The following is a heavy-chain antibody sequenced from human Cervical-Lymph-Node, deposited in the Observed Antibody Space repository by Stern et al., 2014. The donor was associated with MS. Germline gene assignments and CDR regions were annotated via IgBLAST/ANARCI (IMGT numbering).Heavy chain of an antibody. J-gene: IGHJ4*02. CDR1: GFSLSNARMG. V-gene: IGHV2-26*01. Sequence: QITLKESGPVLVKPTETLTLTCTVSGFSLSNARMGVSWIRQPPGKALEWLALIFSNDEKSYITSLKSRLTISKDTSKSQVVLTMTNMDPVDTATYYCARMRYSSSWWEGYYFDYWGQGTLVTVSS. CDR3: ARMRYSSSWWEGYYFDY. CDR2: IFSNDEK. D-gene: IGHD6-13*01.